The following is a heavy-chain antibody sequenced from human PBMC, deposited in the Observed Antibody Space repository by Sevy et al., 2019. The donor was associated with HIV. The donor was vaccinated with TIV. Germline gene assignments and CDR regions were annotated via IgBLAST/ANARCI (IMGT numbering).Heavy chain of an antibody. J-gene: IGHJ3*02. Sequence: GGSLRLSCAASGFTFSSYSMNWVRQAPGKGLEWVSSISSSSSYIYYADSVKGRFTISRDNAKNSLYLQMNSLRAEDTAVYYCARDFGLGRGRSLAFDIWGLGTMVTVSS. CDR3: ARDFGLGRGRSLAFDI. CDR2: ISSSSSYI. CDR1: GFTFSSYS. V-gene: IGHV3-21*01. D-gene: IGHD6-6*01.